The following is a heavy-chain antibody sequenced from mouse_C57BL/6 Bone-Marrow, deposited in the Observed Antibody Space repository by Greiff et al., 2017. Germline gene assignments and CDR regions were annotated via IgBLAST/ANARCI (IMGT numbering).Heavy chain of an antibody. J-gene: IGHJ1*03. Sequence: QVQLQQPGAELVKPGASVKLSCKASGYTFTSYWMHWVKQRPGQGLEWIGMIHPNSGSTNYNEKFKGKATLTVDKSSSTAYMQLGSLTSEDSAVYYCVYDYGYFDVWGTGTTVTVSS. D-gene: IGHD2-3*01. V-gene: IGHV1-64*01. CDR3: VYDYGYFDV. CDR1: GYTFTSYW. CDR2: IHPNSGST.